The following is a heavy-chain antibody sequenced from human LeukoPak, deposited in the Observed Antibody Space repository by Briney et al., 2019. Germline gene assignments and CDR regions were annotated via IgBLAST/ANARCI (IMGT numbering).Heavy chain of an antibody. CDR1: GFTFSSYG. CDR3: ARGNGNVGGRLDP. D-gene: IGHD1-1*01. CDR2: LYSGGAT. V-gene: IGHV3-66*01. J-gene: IGHJ5*02. Sequence: GGSLRLSCAASGFTFSSYGMHWVRQAPGKDLEWVSGLYSGGATYYADSMGGRFTISRDHSKNTLYLQMTNLRVDDTAIYYCARGNGNVGGRLDPWGQGIRVTVSS.